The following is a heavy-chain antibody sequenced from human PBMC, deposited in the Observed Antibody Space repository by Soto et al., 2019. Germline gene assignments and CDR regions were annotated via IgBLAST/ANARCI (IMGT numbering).Heavy chain of an antibody. V-gene: IGHV4-61*01. D-gene: IGHD1-26*01. CDR3: ARDHPPPSGSYSSRYYYYGMDV. Sequence: SETLSLTCTVSGAFFSSGSYYWSWIRQPPGKGLEWIGYIYYSGSTNYNPSLKSRVTISVDTSKNQFSLKPSSVTAADTAVYYCARDHPPPSGSYSSRYYYYGMDVWGQGTTVTV. CDR2: IYYSGST. J-gene: IGHJ6*02. CDR1: GAFFSSGSYY.